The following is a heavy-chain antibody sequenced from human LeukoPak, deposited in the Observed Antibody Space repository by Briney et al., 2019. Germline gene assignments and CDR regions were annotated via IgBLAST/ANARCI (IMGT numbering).Heavy chain of an antibody. D-gene: IGHD2-15*01. CDR3: ARDLGYCSGGSCYSYYFDS. CDR2: MNQDGGEK. V-gene: IGHV3-7*04. J-gene: IGHJ4*02. Sequence: GESLRLSCAASGFTFSSYWMSWVRQAPGQGLEWVANMNQDGGEKYYVDSVKGRFTISRDNAKNSLDLQMNSLRAEDTAVYYCARDLGYCSGGSCYSYYFDSWGQGTLVTVSS. CDR1: GFTFSSYW.